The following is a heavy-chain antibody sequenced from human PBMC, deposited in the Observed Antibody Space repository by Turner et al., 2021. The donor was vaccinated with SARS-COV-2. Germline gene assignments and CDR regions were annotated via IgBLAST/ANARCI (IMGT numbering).Heavy chain of an antibody. Sequence: QVPLVESGGGVVQPGRSLSLSCAASGFTFISCGMHWVRQATGKGLEWVAVISYDGSNKYYADSVKGRFTITRDNSKNTLYLQMNSLRADDTAVYYCAKDGAPFLLYFGEPTFYFDYWGQGTLVTVSS. CDR1: GFTFISCG. J-gene: IGHJ4*02. CDR3: AKDGAPFLLYFGEPTFYFDY. D-gene: IGHD3-10*01. CDR2: ISYDGSNK. V-gene: IGHV3-30*18.